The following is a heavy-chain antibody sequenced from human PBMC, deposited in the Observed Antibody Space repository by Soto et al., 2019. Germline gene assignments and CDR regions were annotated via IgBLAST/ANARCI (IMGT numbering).Heavy chain of an antibody. J-gene: IGHJ3*02. V-gene: IGHV4-39*01. CDR3: ASGTSIAAVGAPYDAFDI. Sequence: PSETLSLTCTVSGGSISSSSYYWGWIRQPPGKGLEWIGSIYYSGSTYYNPSLKSRVTISVDTSKNQFSLKLSSVTAADTAVYYCASGTSIAAVGAPYDAFDIWGQGTMVTVSS. D-gene: IGHD6-6*01. CDR1: GGSISSSSYY. CDR2: IYYSGST.